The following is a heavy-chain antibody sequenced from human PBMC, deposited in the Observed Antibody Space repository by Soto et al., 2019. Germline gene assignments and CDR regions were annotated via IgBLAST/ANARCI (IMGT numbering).Heavy chain of an antibody. CDR2: IYWNEDK. CDR3: VHTVMLHMMTGGHCLDY. CDR1: AFSLSTNGVG. V-gene: IGHV2-5*01. J-gene: IGHJ4*02. Sequence: SGPTLVNPTQTLTLTCTFSAFSLSTNGVGVGWIRQPPGKPLGWLAVIYWNEDKRYSRSLKSRLSITKDTSKNQVVLTMTTMDPVHTATYYFVHTVMLHMMTGGHCLDYWCPGILLTVS. D-gene: IGHD3-16*01.